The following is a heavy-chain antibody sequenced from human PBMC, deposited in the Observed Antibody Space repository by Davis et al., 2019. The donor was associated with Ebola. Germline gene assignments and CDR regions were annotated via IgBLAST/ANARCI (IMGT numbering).Heavy chain of an antibody. Sequence: SETLSLTCAVYGGSFSGYYWSWIRQPPGKGLEWIGEINHSGSTNYNPSLKSRVTISVDTSKNQFSLKLSSVTAADTAVYYCARVNTDIVVVVAAMDVWGQGTTVTVSS. V-gene: IGHV4-34*01. J-gene: IGHJ6*02. CDR2: INHSGST. CDR3: ARVNTDIVVVVAAMDV. CDR1: GGSFSGYY. D-gene: IGHD2-15*01.